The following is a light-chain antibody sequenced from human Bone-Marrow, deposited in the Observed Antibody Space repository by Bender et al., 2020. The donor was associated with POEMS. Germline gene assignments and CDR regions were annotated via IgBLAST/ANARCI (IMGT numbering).Light chain of an antibody. V-gene: IGLV3-1*01. J-gene: IGLJ2*01. CDR1: RLGDEY. CDR3: QAWDRNTAI. Sequence: SYEVTQPPSVSVSPGQTATITCSGSRLGDEYVSWYQQKAGQSPVLVIYQDTKRPPGIPERFSGSNSGNTATLTISGTQAMDEAEYHCQAWDRNTAIFGGGTKLTVL. CDR2: QDT.